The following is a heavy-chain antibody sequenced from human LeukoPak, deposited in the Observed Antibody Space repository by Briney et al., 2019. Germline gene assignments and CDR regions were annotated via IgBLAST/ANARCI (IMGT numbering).Heavy chain of an antibody. J-gene: IGHJ3*02. Sequence: GSLRLSCAASGFTFSSYAMSWVRQAPGNGLEWVSAISGSGGSTYYADSVKGRFTISRDNSKNTLYLQMNSLRAEDTAVYYCAKDPRKGDAFDIWGQGTMVTVSS. V-gene: IGHV3-23*01. CDR3: AKDPRKGDAFDI. CDR2: ISGSGGST. CDR1: GFTFSSYA.